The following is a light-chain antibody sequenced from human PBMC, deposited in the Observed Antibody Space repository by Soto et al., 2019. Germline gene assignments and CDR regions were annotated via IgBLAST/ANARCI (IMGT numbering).Light chain of an antibody. J-gene: IGLJ1*01. CDR1: SRDVGAYAY. Sequence: QSALTQPPSASGAPGQTGTVSCTGTSRDVGAYAYVSWYQQHPGHAPKLMIYESNNLPSGVAYRFSGSKSGHTASRTVSGLQAKHEDHFYCSSVAGSNKCPYVFGTRTKGTLL. CDR2: ESN. V-gene: IGLV2-8*01. CDR3: SSVAGSNKCPYV.